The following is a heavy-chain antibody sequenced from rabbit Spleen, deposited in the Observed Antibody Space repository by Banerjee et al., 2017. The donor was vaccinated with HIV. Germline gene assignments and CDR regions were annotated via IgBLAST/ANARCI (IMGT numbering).Heavy chain of an antibody. Sequence: QEQLVESGGGLVKPGASLTLTCTASGVSFSSSSYMCWVRQAPGKGLEWIACIDTGSSGFTYFASWAKGRFTISKTSSTTVTLQMTSLTAADTATYFCAREDVGGSVSLWGQGTLVTVS. CDR3: AREDVGGSVSL. D-gene: IGHD1-1*01. CDR1: GVSFSSSSY. J-gene: IGHJ4*01. CDR2: IDTGSSGFT. V-gene: IGHV1S45*01.